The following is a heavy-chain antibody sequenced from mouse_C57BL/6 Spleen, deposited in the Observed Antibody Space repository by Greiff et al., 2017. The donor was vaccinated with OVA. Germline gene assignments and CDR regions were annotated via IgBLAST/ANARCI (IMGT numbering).Heavy chain of an antibody. CDR2: IYPRDGST. Sequence: VMLVESGPELVKPGASVKLSCKASGYTFTSYDINWVKQRPGQGLEWIGWIYPRDGSTKYNEKFKGKATLTVDTSSSTAYMELHSLTSEDSAVYFCAREGGSSYFDYWGQGTTLTVSS. D-gene: IGHD1-1*01. V-gene: IGHV1-85*01. CDR1: GYTFTSYD. CDR3: AREGGSSYFDY. J-gene: IGHJ2*01.